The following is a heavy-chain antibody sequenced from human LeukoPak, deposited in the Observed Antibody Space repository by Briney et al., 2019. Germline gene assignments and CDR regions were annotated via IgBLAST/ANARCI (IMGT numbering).Heavy chain of an antibody. CDR2: ISAYNGNT. J-gene: IGHJ1*01. CDR1: GYTSTSYG. D-gene: IGHD2-15*01. Sequence: ASVKVSCKASGYTSTSYGISWVRQAPGQGLEWMGWISAYNGNTNYAQKLQGRVTMTTDTSTSTAYMELRSLRSDDTAVYYCARATNQDIVVVVAATPSFDFQHWGQGTLVTVSS. CDR3: ARATNQDIVVVVAATPSFDFQH. V-gene: IGHV1-18*01.